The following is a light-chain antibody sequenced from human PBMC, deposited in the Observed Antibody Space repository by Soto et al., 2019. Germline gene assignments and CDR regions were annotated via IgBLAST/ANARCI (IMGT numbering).Light chain of an antibody. Sequence: EIVLTQSPASLSFSPWYTSTLSCVASQSVSSSLAWYQQKPGQAPRLLXYDASSRATGIPARFSGSGSGTDFTLTINSLEPEDFAVYYCQQRNIWPPVTFGQGTRLEIK. CDR3: QQRNIWPPVT. CDR2: DAS. CDR1: QSVSSS. V-gene: IGKV3-11*01. J-gene: IGKJ5*01.